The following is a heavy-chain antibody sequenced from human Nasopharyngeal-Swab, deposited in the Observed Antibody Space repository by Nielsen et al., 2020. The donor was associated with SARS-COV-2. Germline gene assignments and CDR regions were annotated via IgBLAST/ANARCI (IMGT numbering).Heavy chain of an antibody. J-gene: IGHJ6*02. D-gene: IGHD3-3*01. V-gene: IGHV3-11*01. CDR2: ISSSGSTI. Sequence: GGSLRLSCAASGFTFSDYYMSWIRQAPGKGLEWVSYISSSGSTIYYADSVKGRFTISRDNAKNSLYLQMNSLRAEDTAVYYCAPFWSGYYDCYYGMDVWGQGTTVTVSS. CDR3: APFWSGYYDCYYGMDV. CDR1: GFTFSDYY.